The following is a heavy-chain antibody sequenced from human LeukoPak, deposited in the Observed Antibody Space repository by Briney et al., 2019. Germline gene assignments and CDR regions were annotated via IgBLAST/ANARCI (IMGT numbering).Heavy chain of an antibody. CDR3: AREPGYGDYARVPFDY. Sequence: GASVKVSCKASGYTFTGYYMHWVRQAPGQGLEWMGWINPNSGGTNYAQKFQGRVTMTRDTSISTAYMELSRLRSDDTAVYYCAREPGYGDYARVPFDYWGEGTLVTVSS. CDR1: GYTFTGYY. D-gene: IGHD4-17*01. CDR2: INPNSGGT. J-gene: IGHJ4*02. V-gene: IGHV1-2*02.